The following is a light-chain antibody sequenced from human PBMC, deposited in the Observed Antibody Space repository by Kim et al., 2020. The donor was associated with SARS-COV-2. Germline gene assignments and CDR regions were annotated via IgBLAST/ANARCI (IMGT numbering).Light chain of an antibody. CDR2: SAS. CDR1: LRINNY. V-gene: IGKV1-39*01. Sequence: SASVGDRVTITCRASLRINNYLNWYQQNAEKAPKLLIYSASTVQSGVPSRFSGSGSGTDFTLSISSLQPADFATYYCQQSYSTPRTFGQGTKLEI. CDR3: QQSYSTPRT. J-gene: IGKJ2*01.